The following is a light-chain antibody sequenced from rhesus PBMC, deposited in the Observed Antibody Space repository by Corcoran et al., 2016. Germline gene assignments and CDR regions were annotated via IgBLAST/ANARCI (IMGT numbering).Light chain of an antibody. CDR1: QIVGSY. CDR3: QTSRNLWT. CDR2: AAP. Sequence: EIVVTQSPATLSLSPGERATLSCRTSQIVGSYLAWFQQNPGQAPSLLIFAAPNRATGTQDRFSGSGSGTDFTLTISSVEPEDVGVYYCQTSRNLWTFGLGTKVEIK. J-gene: IGKJ1*01. V-gene: IGKV3-24*04.